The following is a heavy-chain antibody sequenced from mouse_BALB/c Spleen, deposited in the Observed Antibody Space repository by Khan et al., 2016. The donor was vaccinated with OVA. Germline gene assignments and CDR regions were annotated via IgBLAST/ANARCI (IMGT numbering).Heavy chain of an antibody. CDR3: ASGAGTSYCIDY. CDR2: FLPGRSTI. CDR1: GYTFSSYW. V-gene: IGHV1-9*01. D-gene: IGHD4-1*01. Sequence: QGRRQQSGAELMKPGASVKISCKAAGYTFSSYWIEWVKQRPGHGREWIGEFLPGRSTINYNETFRGKATFTAETSSNIAYMQLNSLTSEDSAVYYCASGAGTSYCIDYWGQGTSVTVSS. J-gene: IGHJ4*01.